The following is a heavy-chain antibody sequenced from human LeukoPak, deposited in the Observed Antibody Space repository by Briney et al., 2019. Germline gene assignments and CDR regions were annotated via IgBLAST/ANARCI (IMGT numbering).Heavy chain of an antibody. J-gene: IGHJ3*02. CDR1: GGSISGDH. CDR2: VYSSGNT. Sequence: SETLSLTCTVSGGSISGDHWNWIRQPPGKGLEWIGYVYSSGNTNYNPSLKSRVTISIDTSKNQFSLKLSSVTAADTAVYYCAQRSDFGIWGQGTMVTVSS. CDR3: AQRSDFGI. V-gene: IGHV4-4*08. D-gene: IGHD2-15*01.